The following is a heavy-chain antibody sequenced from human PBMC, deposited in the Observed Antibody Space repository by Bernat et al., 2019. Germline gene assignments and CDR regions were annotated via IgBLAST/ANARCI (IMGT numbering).Heavy chain of an antibody. Sequence: EVQLVESGGGLVKPGGSLRLSCAASGFTFSGSAMHWVRQASGKGLEWVGRIRSKANSYATAYAASVKGRFTISRDDSKNTAYLQMNSLKTEDTAVYYCTRQQGRRGSSWSYYYGMDVWGQGTTVTVSS. V-gene: IGHV3-73*01. CDR2: IRSKANSYAT. J-gene: IGHJ6*02. CDR1: GFTFSGSA. D-gene: IGHD6-13*01. CDR3: TRQQGRRGSSWSYYYGMDV.